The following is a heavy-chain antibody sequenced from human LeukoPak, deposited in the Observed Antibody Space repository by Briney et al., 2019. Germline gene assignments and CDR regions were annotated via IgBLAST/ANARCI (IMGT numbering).Heavy chain of an antibody. Sequence: GGSLRLSCAASGFTFSHHGMHWVRQAPGKGLEWVAFIRNDGSNHYYADSVKGRFTISRDNSKNTLYLQMNSLRAEDTAVYYCAKSHLVAATIPYFDYWGQGTLVTVSS. J-gene: IGHJ4*02. D-gene: IGHD2-15*01. CDR3: AKSHLVAATIPYFDY. CDR1: GFTFSHHG. CDR2: IRNDGSNH. V-gene: IGHV3-30*02.